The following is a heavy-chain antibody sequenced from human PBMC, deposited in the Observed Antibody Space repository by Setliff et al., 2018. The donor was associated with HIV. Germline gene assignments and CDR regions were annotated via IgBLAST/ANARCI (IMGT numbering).Heavy chain of an antibody. CDR2: MNPNSGNT. CDR3: ARARRDSYDRGRRNHYYIDV. CDR1: GYTFSSYD. D-gene: IGHD3-22*01. J-gene: IGHJ6*03. V-gene: IGHV1-8*02. Sequence: ASVKVSCKASGYTFSSYDINWVRQATEQGLEWMGWMNPNSGNTGYAQKFQGRVTMTRDTSIGTAYMELNNLKFEDTAVYYCARARRDSYDRGRRNHYYIDVWGKGTPVTVSS.